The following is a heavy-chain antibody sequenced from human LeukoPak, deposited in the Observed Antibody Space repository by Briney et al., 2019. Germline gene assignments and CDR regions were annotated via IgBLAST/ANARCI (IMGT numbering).Heavy chain of an antibody. V-gene: IGHV1-69*13. CDR1: GGTFSSYA. CDR2: IIPIFGTA. CDR3: ARPPLACYYDSSGYYDFDC. D-gene: IGHD3-22*01. J-gene: IGHJ4*02. Sequence: SVKVSCKASGGTFSSYAISWVRQAPGQGLEWVGGIIPIFGTANYAQKFQDRVTITADESTSTAYMELSSLRSEDTAVFYCARPPLACYYDSSGYYDFDCWGQGTLVTVSS.